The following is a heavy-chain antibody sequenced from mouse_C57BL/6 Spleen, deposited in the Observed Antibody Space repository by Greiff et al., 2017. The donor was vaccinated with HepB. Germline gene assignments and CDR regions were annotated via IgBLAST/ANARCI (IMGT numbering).Heavy chain of an antibody. D-gene: IGHD2-3*01. CDR3: AREDGYYRYFDY. V-gene: IGHV5-4*01. J-gene: IGHJ2*01. CDR2: ISDGGSYT. CDR1: GFTFSSYA. Sequence: EVQLVDSGGGLVKPGGSLKLSCAASGFTFSSYAMSWVRQTPEKRLEWVATISDGGSYTYYPDNVKGRFTISRDNAKNNLYLQMSHLKSEDTAMYYCAREDGYYRYFDYWGQGTTLTVSS.